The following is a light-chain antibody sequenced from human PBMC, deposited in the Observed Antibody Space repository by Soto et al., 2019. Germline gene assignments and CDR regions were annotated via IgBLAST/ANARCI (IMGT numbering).Light chain of an antibody. CDR1: SSDVGGYNF. CDR2: EVT. V-gene: IGLV2-8*01. Sequence: QSALTQPPSASGSPGQSVTISCTGTSSDVGGYNFVSWYQQHPGKAPKLIIYEVTKRPSGVPDRFSGSKSGNTASLTVSGLQAEDEADYSCSSYAGRNNFVVFGGGTKLTVL. J-gene: IGLJ2*01. CDR3: SSYAGRNNFVV.